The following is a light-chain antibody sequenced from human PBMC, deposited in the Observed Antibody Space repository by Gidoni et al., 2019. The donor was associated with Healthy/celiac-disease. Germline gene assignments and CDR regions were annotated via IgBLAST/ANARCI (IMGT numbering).Light chain of an antibody. CDR2: DAS. V-gene: IGKV3-11*01. CDR3: QQRSNWPLT. CDR1: QSVSSY. J-gene: IGKJ4*01. Sequence: DILLPPSPATLSLSPGERATLSCRASQSVSSYLAWYQQKPGQAPRLLIYDASNRATGIPARFSGSGSGTDFTLTISSLEPEDFAVYYCQQRSNWPLTFGGGTKVEIK.